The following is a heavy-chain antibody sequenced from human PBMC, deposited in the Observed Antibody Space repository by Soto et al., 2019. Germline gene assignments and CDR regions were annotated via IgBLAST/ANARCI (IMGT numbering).Heavy chain of an antibody. D-gene: IGHD3-16*02. V-gene: IGHV1-69*01. J-gene: IGHJ5*02. CDR1: GATFGTYA. CDR3: ARGRLRLGESSTEWLKNWLDP. CDR2: FIPVFRTA. Sequence: SVKFSCPASGATFGTYAINWVRQAPVQGLEWMGGFIPVFRTANYTQKFHGRVTITADDSTSTAYMELSSLRSEDTAVYYCARGRLRLGESSTEWLKNWLDPWGQGTLVTVS.